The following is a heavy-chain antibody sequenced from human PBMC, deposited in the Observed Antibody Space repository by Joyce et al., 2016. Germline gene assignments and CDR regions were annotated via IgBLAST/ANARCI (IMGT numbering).Heavy chain of an antibody. V-gene: IGHV4-61*02. CDR3: ARDQRSFYGLDF. Sequence: QVQLQESGPGLVKPSQTLSLTCTVSGGSINDGTYYWTWIRQSAEKGLEWIGRFSSRGGTEYNPSLEGRVTVSADPSKNQFSLKLSSVTAADTAMYYCARDQRSFYGLDFWGQGTLVIVSS. CDR2: FSSRGGT. CDR1: GGSINDGTYY. D-gene: IGHD1-26*01. J-gene: IGHJ4*02.